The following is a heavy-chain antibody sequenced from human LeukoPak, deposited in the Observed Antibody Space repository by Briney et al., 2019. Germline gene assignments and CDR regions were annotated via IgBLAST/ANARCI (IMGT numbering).Heavy chain of an antibody. CDR2: IYYSGST. V-gene: IGHV4-59*12. CDR1: GGSISSYY. J-gene: IGHJ6*02. D-gene: IGHD2-2*01. CDR3: ARIPWVRDIVVVPAAMMPYYYYGMDV. Sequence: PSETLSLTCTVSGGSISSYYWSWIRQPPGKGLEWIGYIYYSGSTNYNPSLKSRVTISVDTSKNQFSLKLSSVTAADTAVYYCARIPWVRDIVVVPAAMMPYYYYGMDVWGQGTTVTVSS.